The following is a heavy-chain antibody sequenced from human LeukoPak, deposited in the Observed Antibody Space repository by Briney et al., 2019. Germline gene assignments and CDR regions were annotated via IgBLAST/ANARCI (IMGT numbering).Heavy chain of an antibody. CDR3: ARGDYDILTGYSPFDY. V-gene: IGHV3-21*01. Sequence: GGSLRLSCAASGFTFSSYSMNWVRQAPGKGLEWVSSISSSSSYIYYADSVKGRFTISRDNAKNSLYLQMNSLRAEDTAVYYCARGDYDILTGYSPFDYWGQGTLVTLSS. J-gene: IGHJ4*02. D-gene: IGHD3-9*01. CDR2: ISSSSSYI. CDR1: GFTFSSYS.